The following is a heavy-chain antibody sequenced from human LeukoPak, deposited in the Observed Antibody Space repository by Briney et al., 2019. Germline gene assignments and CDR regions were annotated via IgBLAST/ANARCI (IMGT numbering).Heavy chain of an antibody. Sequence: GGSLRLSCAASGFTFSSYGMHWVRQAPGKGLEWVAVISYDGSNKYYADSVKGRFTISRDNSKNTLYLQMNSLRAEDTAVYYCAKPYILTGYYYFDYWGQGTLVTVSS. V-gene: IGHV3-30*18. J-gene: IGHJ4*02. CDR1: GFTFSSYG. CDR2: ISYDGSNK. CDR3: AKPYILTGYYYFDY. D-gene: IGHD3-9*01.